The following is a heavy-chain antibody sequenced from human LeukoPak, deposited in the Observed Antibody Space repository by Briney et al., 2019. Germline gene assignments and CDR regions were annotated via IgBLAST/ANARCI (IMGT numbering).Heavy chain of an antibody. CDR1: GYTFTSNY. J-gene: IGHJ6*03. D-gene: IGHD2-15*01. V-gene: IGHV1-46*01. CDR3: AKGHCSGGSCYGKYYYYYYMDV. CDR2: INPSGGST. Sequence: ASVTFSCTAFGYTFTSNYMHWVRHAPGQGPEWMGVINPSGGSTTYAHKFQGRGTLTRDMATSTDYLELSSLRSEDTAVYYCAKGHCSGGSCYGKYYYYYYMDVWGKGTTVTVSS.